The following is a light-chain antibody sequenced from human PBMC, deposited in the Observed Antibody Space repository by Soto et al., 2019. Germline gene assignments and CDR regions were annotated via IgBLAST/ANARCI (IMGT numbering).Light chain of an antibody. CDR1: QSVSSTY. J-gene: IGKJ1*01. Sequence: EIVLTQSPGTLSLSPGERATLSCRASQSVSSTYLAWYQHKLGQAPRLLIYGASSKASGILDRFSGSGSGTDFTLTSTRLGPEDFAVYYCQQYGSSPRSFGQGSKVEVK. CDR3: QQYGSSPRS. CDR2: GAS. V-gene: IGKV3-20*01.